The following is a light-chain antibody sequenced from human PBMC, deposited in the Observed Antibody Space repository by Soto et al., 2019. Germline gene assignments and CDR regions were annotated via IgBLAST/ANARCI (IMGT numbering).Light chain of an antibody. V-gene: IGLV1-44*01. J-gene: IGLJ2*01. CDR3: STWDDSLNSVL. CDR1: TSNIGSNT. Sequence: QSVLTQPPSASGTPGQRVIISCSGSTSNIGSNTVNWYQQLPATAPKLLIYRDNQRPSGVPDRFSGSKSGTSAYLAISGLQSEDESDYYCSTWDDSLNSVLFGGATKLTVL. CDR2: RDN.